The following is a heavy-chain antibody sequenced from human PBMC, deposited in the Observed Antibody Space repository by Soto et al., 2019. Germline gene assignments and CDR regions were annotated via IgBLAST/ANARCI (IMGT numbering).Heavy chain of an antibody. D-gene: IGHD5-12*01. Sequence: PGGSLRLSCAASGFTFSSYAMHWVRQAPGKGLEWVAVISYDGSNKYYADSVKGRFTISRDNSKNTLYLQMNSLRAEDTAVYYCARDFFPHGYVWNYYGMDVWGQGTTVTVSS. CDR2: ISYDGSNK. J-gene: IGHJ6*02. CDR1: GFTFSSYA. V-gene: IGHV3-30-3*01. CDR3: ARDFFPHGYVWNYYGMDV.